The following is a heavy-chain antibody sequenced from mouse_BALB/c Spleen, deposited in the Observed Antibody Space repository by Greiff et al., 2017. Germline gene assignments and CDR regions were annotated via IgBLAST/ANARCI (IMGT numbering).Heavy chain of an antibody. D-gene: IGHD2-14*01. J-gene: IGHJ4*01. V-gene: IGHV1-55*01. CDR1: GYNFTSYW. CDR2: IYPGSGST. CDR3: ARSNRYDDYAMDY. Sequence: QVQLQQPGAELVKPGTSVKLSCKASGYNFTSYWINWVKLRPGQGLEWIGDIYPGSGSTNYNEKFKSKATLTVDTSSSTAYMQLSSLASEDSALYYCARSNRYDDYAMDYWGQGTSVTVSS.